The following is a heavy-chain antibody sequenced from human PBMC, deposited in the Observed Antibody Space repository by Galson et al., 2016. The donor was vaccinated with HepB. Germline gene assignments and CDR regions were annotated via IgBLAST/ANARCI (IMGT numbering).Heavy chain of an antibody. J-gene: IGHJ5*02. CDR3: ARDGRQQEQYSWFDP. CDR2: INQDGSEK. CDR1: GFTFTTYW. Sequence: SLRLSCAASGFTFTTYWMTWVRQAPGKGLEWVANINQDGSEKYYVDSVKGRFIISRDNAENSIYLQMNGLRAEDSAVYYCARDGRQQEQYSWFDPWGQGTLVTVSS. D-gene: IGHD1-1*01. V-gene: IGHV3-7*03.